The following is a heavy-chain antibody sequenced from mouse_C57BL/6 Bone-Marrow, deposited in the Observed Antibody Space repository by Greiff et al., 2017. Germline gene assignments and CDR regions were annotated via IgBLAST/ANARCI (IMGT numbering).Heavy chain of an antibody. J-gene: IGHJ3*01. CDR1: GYTFTDYY. CDR3: ASPELGIAWFAY. V-gene: IGHV1-26*01. CDR2: INPNNGGT. D-gene: IGHD4-1*01. Sequence: EVQLQQSGPELVKPGASVKISCKASGYTFTDYYMNWVKQSHGKSLEWIGDINPNNGGTSYNQKFKGKAKLTVDKSSSTAYMELRSLTSEDSAVYYCASPELGIAWFAYWGQGTLVTVSA.